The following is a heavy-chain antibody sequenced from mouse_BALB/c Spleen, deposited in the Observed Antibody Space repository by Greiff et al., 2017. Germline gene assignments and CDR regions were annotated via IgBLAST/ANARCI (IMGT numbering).Heavy chain of an antibody. J-gene: IGHJ1*01. CDR2: IDPANGNT. Sequence: EVQGVESGAELVKPGASVKLSCTASGFNIKDTYMHWVKQRPEQGLEWIGRIDPANGNTKYDPKFQGKATITADTSSNTAYLQLSSLTSEDTAVYYCARDYYGSSRYFDVWGAGTTVTVSS. V-gene: IGHV14-3*02. D-gene: IGHD1-1*01. CDR1: GFNIKDTY. CDR3: ARDYYGSSRYFDV.